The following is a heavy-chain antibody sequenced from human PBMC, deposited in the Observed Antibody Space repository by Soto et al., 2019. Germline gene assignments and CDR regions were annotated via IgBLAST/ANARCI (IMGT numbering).Heavy chain of an antibody. D-gene: IGHD6-19*01. V-gene: IGHV3-30-3*01. CDR3: ARDRIAVAADLGPGWFDP. CDR1: GFTFSSYA. CDR2: ISYDGSNK. Sequence: QVQLVESGGGVVQPGRSLRLSCAASGFTFSSYAMHWVRQAPGKGLEWVAVISYDGSNKYYADSVKGRFTISRDNSKNTLYLQMNSLRAEDTAVYYCARDRIAVAADLGPGWFDPWGQGTLVTVSS. J-gene: IGHJ5*02.